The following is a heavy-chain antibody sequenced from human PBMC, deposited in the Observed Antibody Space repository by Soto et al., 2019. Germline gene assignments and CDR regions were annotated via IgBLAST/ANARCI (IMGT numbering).Heavy chain of an antibody. J-gene: IGHJ4*02. CDR2: ISGYNGKT. D-gene: IGHD6-19*01. V-gene: IGHV1-18*01. CDR3: ARDETYSAGWYFEH. Sequence: QVQLVQSGGELREPGASVKVSCKTSGYMCNSYGMSWLRQAPGQGLEWMGWISGYNGKTDLAQKFQDRVTVKIETSTTTVYLEVKSLRSDDTAVYYCARDETYSAGWYFEHWGQGTLVTVPS. CDR1: GYMCNSYG.